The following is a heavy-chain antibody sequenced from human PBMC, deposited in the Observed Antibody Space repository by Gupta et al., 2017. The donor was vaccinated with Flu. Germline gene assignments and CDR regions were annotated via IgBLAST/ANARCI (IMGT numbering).Heavy chain of an antibody. D-gene: IGHD6-19*01. J-gene: IGHJ4*02. CDR1: GFTFSSYG. CDR2: IWYDGSNK. V-gene: IGHV3-33*01. Sequence: QVQLVESGGGVVQPGRSLRLSCAASGFTFSSYGMHWVRQAPGKGLEWVAVIWYDGSNKYYADSVKGRFTISRDNSKNTLYLQMNSLRAEDTAVYYCAREGGSGRFDYWGQGTLVTVSS. CDR3: AREGGSGRFDY.